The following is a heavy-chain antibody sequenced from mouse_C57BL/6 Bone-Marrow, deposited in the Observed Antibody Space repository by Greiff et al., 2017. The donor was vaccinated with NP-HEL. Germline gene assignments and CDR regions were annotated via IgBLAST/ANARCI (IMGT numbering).Heavy chain of an antibody. V-gene: IGHV1-18*01. J-gene: IGHJ4*01. CDR1: GYTFTDYN. CDR3: ARSGEWEDD. Sequence: EVQLQQSGPELVKPGASVTIPCKASGYTFTDYNMDWVKQSHGKSLEWIGDINPNNGGTISNQTFKGKATLTVAKSSSTAYLEFRSLTSEDTAVEDCARSGEWEDDGGQGASVTASS. CDR2: INPNNGGT. D-gene: IGHD1-3*01.